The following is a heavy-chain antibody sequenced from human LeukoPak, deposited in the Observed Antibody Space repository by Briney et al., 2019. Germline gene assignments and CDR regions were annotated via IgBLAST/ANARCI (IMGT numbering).Heavy chain of an antibody. J-gene: IGHJ4*02. D-gene: IGHD6-19*01. CDR3: ARSRQWLDS. CDR2: INHSGST. Sequence: SETLSLTCAVSGGSISSSNWWSWIRQPPGKGLEWIGEINHSGSTNYNPSLKSRVTISVDTSKNQFSLKLSSVTAADTAVYYCARSRQWLDSWGQGTLVTVSS. V-gene: IGHV4-4*02. CDR1: GGSISSSNW.